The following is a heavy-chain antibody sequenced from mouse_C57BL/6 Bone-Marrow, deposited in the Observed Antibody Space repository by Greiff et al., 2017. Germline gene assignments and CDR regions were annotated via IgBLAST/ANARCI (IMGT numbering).Heavy chain of an antibody. D-gene: IGHD1-1*01. Sequence: VKLMESGPELVKPGASVKISCKASGYAFSSSWMNWVKQRPGKGLEWIGRIYRGDGDTNYNGKVKGKATLTADKSSSTAYMQLSSLTSEDSAVYFCAREDITTNYYAMDYWGQGTSVTVSS. CDR2: IYRGDGDT. CDR1: GYAFSSSW. V-gene: IGHV1-82*01. CDR3: AREDITTNYYAMDY. J-gene: IGHJ4*01.